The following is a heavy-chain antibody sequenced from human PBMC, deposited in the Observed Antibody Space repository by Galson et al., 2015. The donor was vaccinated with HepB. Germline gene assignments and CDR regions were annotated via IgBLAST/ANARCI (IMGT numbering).Heavy chain of an antibody. D-gene: IGHD3-9*01. CDR3: ARDLYDILTGYYGWFDP. V-gene: IGHV1-3*01. J-gene: IGHJ5*02. CDR2: INAGNGNT. Sequence: SVKVSCKASGYTFTSYAMHWVRQAPGQRLEWMGWINAGNGNTKYSQKFQGRVTITRDTSASTAYMELSSLRSEDTAVYYCARDLYDILTGYYGWFDPWGQGTLVTVSS. CDR1: GYTFTSYA.